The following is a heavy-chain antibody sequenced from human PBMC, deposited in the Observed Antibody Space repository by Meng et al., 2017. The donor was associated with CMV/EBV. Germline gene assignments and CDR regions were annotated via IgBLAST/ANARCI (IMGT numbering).Heavy chain of an antibody. CDR1: GGSISSYY. J-gene: IGHJ6*02. CDR2: IHYSGST. V-gene: IGHV4-59*01. D-gene: IGHD2-2*02. Sequence: GSLRLSCTVSGGSISSYYWSWIRQPPGKGLEWIGYIHYSGSTNYNPSLKSRVTISVDTSKNQFSLKLSSVTAADTAVYYCARDRRCSSTSCYTAAAAEYYYYSMDVWGQGTTVTVSS. CDR3: ARDRRCSSTSCYTAAAAEYYYYSMDV.